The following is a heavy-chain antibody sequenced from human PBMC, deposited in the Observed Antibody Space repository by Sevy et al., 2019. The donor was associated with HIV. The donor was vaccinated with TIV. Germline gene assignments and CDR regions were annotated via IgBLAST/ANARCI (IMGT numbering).Heavy chain of an antibody. CDR1: GGSISSYY. J-gene: IGHJ4*02. D-gene: IGHD1-26*01. V-gene: IGHV4-59*01. Sequence: SETLSLTCTVSGGSISSYYWSWIRQPPGKGLEWIGYIYYSGSTNYNPSLKSRVTIPVDTSKNQFSLMLSSVTAADTAEYYCAREVGPIDYWGQGTLVTVSS. CDR2: IYYSGST. CDR3: AREVGPIDY.